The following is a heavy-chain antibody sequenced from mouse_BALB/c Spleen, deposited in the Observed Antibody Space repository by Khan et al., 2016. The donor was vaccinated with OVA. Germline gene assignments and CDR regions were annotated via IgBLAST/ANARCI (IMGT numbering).Heavy chain of an antibody. CDR3: ARLEDI. Sequence: QVQLKQSGPGLVAPSQSLSITCTVSGFSLTSYGVHWVRQPPGKGLEWLGVIWAGGSTHYNSALMSRLSISKDNSKSQVFLKMNSLHTDDTTMYYCARLEDIWGQGTTLTVSS. CDR2: IWAGGST. CDR1: GFSLTSYG. D-gene: IGHD1-3*01. J-gene: IGHJ2*01. V-gene: IGHV2-9*02.